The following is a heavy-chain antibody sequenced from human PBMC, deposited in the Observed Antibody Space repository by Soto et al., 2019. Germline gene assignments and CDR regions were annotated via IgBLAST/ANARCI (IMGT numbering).Heavy chain of an antibody. CDR1: GGSISSSSYY. Sequence: SETLSLTCTVSGGSISSSSYYWGWIRQPPGKGLEWIGSIYYSGSTYYNPSLKSRVTISVDTSKNTLYLQMNSLRAEDTAVYYCAKDLDYYDSSGYPHAFDYWGQGTLVTVSS. D-gene: IGHD3-22*01. CDR3: AKDLDYYDSSGYPHAFDY. J-gene: IGHJ4*02. V-gene: IGHV4-39*02. CDR2: IYYSGST.